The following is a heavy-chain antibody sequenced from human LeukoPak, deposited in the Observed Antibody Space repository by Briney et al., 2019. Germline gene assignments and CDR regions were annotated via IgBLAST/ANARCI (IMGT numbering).Heavy chain of an antibody. Sequence: GGSLRLSCSASGFTFSSYAMSWVRQAPGKGLEWVSAISGSGGTTYYSDSVKGRFTISRDNSKNTLYLQMNYLRAEDTAIYYCAKGGRRGLGYFDHWGQGTLVTVSS. J-gene: IGHJ4*02. V-gene: IGHV3-23*01. CDR3: AKGGRRGLGYFDH. D-gene: IGHD6-19*01. CDR2: ISGSGGTT. CDR1: GFTFSSYA.